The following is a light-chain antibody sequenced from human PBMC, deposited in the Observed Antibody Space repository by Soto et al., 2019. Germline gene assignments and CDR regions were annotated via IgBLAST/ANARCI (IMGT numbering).Light chain of an antibody. CDR3: QNYKSAPFT. J-gene: IGKJ4*01. Sequence: DIQMTQSPSSLSASVGDRVTITCRASQGITNYLAWYQQKPGRIPKLLIYAASTLHSGVPSRFSGSGSGTDFTLTISSLHPEDVATYYCQNYKSAPFTFGGGTKVDIK. CDR1: QGITNY. CDR2: AAS. V-gene: IGKV1-27*01.